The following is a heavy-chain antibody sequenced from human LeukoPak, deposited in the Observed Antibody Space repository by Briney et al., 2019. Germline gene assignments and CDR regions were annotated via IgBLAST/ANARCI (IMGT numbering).Heavy chain of an antibody. D-gene: IGHD4-4*01. Sequence: GGSLRFSCAASGFTFSSYSMNWVRQAPGKGLEWVSSISSSSSYIYYADSVKGRFTISRDNAKNSLYLQMNSLRAEDTAVYYCARAYDYSNYGPVMDVWGQGTTVTVSS. CDR1: GFTFSSYS. CDR2: ISSSSSYI. J-gene: IGHJ6*02. V-gene: IGHV3-21*01. CDR3: ARAYDYSNYGPVMDV.